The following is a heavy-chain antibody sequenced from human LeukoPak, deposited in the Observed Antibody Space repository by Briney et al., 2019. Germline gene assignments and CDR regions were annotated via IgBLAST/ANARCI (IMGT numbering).Heavy chain of an antibody. Sequence: GASLKISSKGSGYSSTNYAISWVRRAPGQGRKGVGWIGAFNGNTNYEQKLQVRVPVPTETSTCTAYIDLRSRSSTATDAYVCARVRNSGFRYADSWGQGTLVTVSS. V-gene: IGHV1-18*01. D-gene: IGHD5-12*01. CDR3: ARVRNSGFRYADS. CDR1: GYSSTNYA. CDR2: IGAFNGNT. J-gene: IGHJ4*02.